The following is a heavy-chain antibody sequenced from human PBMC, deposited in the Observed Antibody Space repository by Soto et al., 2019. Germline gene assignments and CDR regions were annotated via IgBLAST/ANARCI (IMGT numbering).Heavy chain of an antibody. CDR2: IYYNGTT. D-gene: IGHD3-22*01. J-gene: IGHJ4*02. CDR3: ARYYYDTSGYYYDY. V-gene: IGHV4-59*13. Sequence: SGTLSLTCTVSGGSISSYYWSWIRQPPGKGLEWIGYIYYNGTTNYNPSLKSRVTMSVGTSKNQFSLKLSSVTAADTAVYYCARYYYDTSGYYYDYWGQGSLVTVS. CDR1: GGSISSYY.